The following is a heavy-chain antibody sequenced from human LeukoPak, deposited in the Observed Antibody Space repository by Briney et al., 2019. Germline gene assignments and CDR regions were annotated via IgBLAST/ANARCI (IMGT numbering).Heavy chain of an antibody. D-gene: IGHD5-24*01. Sequence: SGGSLRLSCAGSGFTFSDYTMNWVRQAPGKGLEWVSSISSTSSYMYYADSVKGRFTISRDNAKNSLYLQMNSLRAEDTALYYCARDLGYTRDYWGQGTLVTVSS. CDR3: ARDLGYTRDY. CDR2: ISSTSSYM. V-gene: IGHV3-21*01. J-gene: IGHJ4*02. CDR1: GFTFSDYT.